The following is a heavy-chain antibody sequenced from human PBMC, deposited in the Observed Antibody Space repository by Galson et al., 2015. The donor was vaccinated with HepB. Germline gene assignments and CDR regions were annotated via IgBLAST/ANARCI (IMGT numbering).Heavy chain of an antibody. Sequence: SVKVSCKASGYTFTSYYMHWVRQAPGQGLEWMGIINPSGGSTSYAQRFQGRVTMTRDTSTSTVYMELSSLRSEDTAVYYCARVSGVYGSGHDYWGQGTLVTASS. J-gene: IGHJ4*02. CDR1: GYTFTSYY. D-gene: IGHD3-10*01. CDR3: ARVSGVYGSGHDY. CDR2: INPSGGST. V-gene: IGHV1-46*01.